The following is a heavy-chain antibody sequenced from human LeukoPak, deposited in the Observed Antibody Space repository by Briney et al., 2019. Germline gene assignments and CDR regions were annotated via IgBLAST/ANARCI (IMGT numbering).Heavy chain of an antibody. V-gene: IGHV3-7*03. CDR3: AGDVTIAAAGSDY. D-gene: IGHD6-13*01. J-gene: IGHJ4*02. Sequence: AGGSLRLSCVASEFDFSNYWMSWVRQAPGKGLEWVANMNEDGSEKNYVDSVRGRFTISRDNVKKSLYLEMNSLRDEDTAVYYCAGDVTIAAAGSDYWGQGTLVTVSS. CDR1: EFDFSNYW. CDR2: MNEDGSEK.